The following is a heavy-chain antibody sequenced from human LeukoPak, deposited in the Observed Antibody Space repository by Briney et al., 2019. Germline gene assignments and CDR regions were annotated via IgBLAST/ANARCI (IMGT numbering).Heavy chain of an antibody. CDR3: AKGGDGSYYSRADC. CDR1: GFTFSSYW. CDR2: IKSDGTQN. J-gene: IGHJ4*02. V-gene: IGHV3-7*05. D-gene: IGHD2-15*01. Sequence: PGGSLRLSCVASGFTFSSYWMTWVRQAPGKGLEWVANIKSDGTQNYYVDSVKGRFTISRDNAKNTLYLQMNSLRAEDTAVYYCAKGGDGSYYSRADCWGQGTLVTVSS.